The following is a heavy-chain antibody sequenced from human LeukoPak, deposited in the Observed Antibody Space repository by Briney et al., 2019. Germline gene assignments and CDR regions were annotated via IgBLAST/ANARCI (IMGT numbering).Heavy chain of an antibody. V-gene: IGHV4-38-2*02. J-gene: IGHJ5*02. D-gene: IGHD2-2*01. CDR1: GYSISSGYQ. CDR2: IYHSGSA. Sequence: SETLSLTCGVSGYSISSGYQWAWIRQSPGKGLEWIGSIYHSGSAHYNPSLKSRVTISVETSRNQFSLNMYSVTAADTAVYYCARDPRWLTPDCTSTSCYENYFDPWGQGTLVTVSS. CDR3: ARDPRWLTPDCTSTSCYENYFDP.